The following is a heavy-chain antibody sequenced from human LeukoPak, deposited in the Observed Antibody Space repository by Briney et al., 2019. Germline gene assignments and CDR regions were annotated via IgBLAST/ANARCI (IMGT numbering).Heavy chain of an antibody. D-gene: IGHD2-21*01. V-gene: IGHV3-23*01. J-gene: IGHJ6*03. CDR1: GFTFRSFA. CDR2: IIGSGRTT. CDR3: AKKEGDTYFSWYMDV. Sequence: PGGSLRLSCAASGFTFRSFAMSWVRQAPGKGLEWVSGIIGSGRTTFYADSVKGRFTISRDNSKNTLYVQMNSLRAEDTAIYYCAKKEGDTYFSWYMDVWGKGTTVTVSS.